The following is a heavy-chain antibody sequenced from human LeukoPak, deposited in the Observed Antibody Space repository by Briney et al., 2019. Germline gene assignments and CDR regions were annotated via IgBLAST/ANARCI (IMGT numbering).Heavy chain of an antibody. CDR2: INHSGST. Sequence: PSETLSLTCAVYGGSFSGYYWSWIRQPPGKGLEWIGEINHSGSTNYNPSLKSRVTISVDTFKNQFSLKLSSVTAADTAVYYCARTVFTPFDYWGQGTMVTVSS. J-gene: IGHJ4*02. V-gene: IGHV4-34*01. CDR1: GGSFSGYY. D-gene: IGHD2-15*01. CDR3: ARTVFTPFDY.